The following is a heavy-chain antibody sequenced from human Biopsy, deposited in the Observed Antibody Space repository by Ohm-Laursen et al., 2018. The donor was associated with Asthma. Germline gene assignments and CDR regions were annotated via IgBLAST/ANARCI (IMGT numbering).Heavy chain of an antibody. CDR1: GYTFTAND. V-gene: IGHV1-2*02. CDR2: INPRTGGI. CDR3: ARKVRLIEIAGFFVFDF. J-gene: IGHJ3*01. D-gene: IGHD6-19*01. Sequence: GASVKVSCKASGYTFTANDVHWLRQAPGQRLEWTGWINPRTGGINYAPSFHDRLSLTRDTSTATVFLELNRLTSADAAVYYCARKVRLIEIAGFFVFDFWGQGTMVSVSS.